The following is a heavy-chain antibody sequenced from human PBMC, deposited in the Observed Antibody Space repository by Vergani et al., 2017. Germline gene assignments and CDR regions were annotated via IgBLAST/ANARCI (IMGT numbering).Heavy chain of an antibody. CDR2: IWYDGSNK. Sequence: QVQLVESGGGVVQPGRSLRLSCAASGFTFSSYGMHWVRQAPGKGLEWVAVIWYDGSNKYYADSVKGRFTISRDNSKNTLYLQMNSLRSEDTAVYYCARDEGSGSYDYAFDIWGQGTMVTVSS. CDR3: ARDEGSGSYDYAFDI. J-gene: IGHJ3*02. V-gene: IGHV3-33*08. D-gene: IGHD1-26*01. CDR1: GFTFSSYG.